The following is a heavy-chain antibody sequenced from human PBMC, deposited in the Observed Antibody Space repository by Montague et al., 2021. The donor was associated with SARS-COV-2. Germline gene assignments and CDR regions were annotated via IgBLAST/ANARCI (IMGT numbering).Heavy chain of an antibody. Sequence: SETLSLTCTVSGGSIISSYHYWAWIRQPPGVALDWIVNIFYSGTTYYNLSLQSRVTISIDTSKNQFSLKVTSVVAADTAVYYCVGDGAYAPPSGMDVWGHGTTVIVSS. J-gene: IGHJ6*02. D-gene: IGHD4-17*01. CDR3: VGDGAYAPPSGMDV. CDR1: GGSIISSYHY. V-gene: IGHV4-39*07. CDR2: IFYSGTT.